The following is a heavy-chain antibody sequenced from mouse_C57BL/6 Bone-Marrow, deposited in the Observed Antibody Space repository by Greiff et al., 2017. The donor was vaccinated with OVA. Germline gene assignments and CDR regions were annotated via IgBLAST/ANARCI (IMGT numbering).Heavy chain of an antibody. J-gene: IGHJ3*01. CDR1: GYTFTDYN. CDR3: AREVYGSSFAWFAY. CDR2: INPNNGGT. Sequence: EVQLQQSGPELVKPGASVKMSCKASGYTFTDYNMHWVKQSHGKSLEWIGYINPNNGGTSYNQKFKGQATLTVNKSSSTAYMELRSLTSEDSAVYYYAREVYGSSFAWFAYWGQGTLVTVSA. V-gene: IGHV1-22*01. D-gene: IGHD1-1*01.